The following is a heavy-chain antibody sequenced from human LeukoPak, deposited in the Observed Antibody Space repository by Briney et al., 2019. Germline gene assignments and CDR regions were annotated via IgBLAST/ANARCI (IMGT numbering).Heavy chain of an antibody. Sequence: SVKVSCKASGGTFSSYVISWVRQAPGQGLEWMGGIIPIFGTANYAQKFQGRVTITADESTSTAYMELSSLRSEDTAAYYCARDSGANTAYRYWGQGTLVTVSS. CDR1: GGTFSSYV. CDR2: IIPIFGTA. CDR3: ARDSGANTAYRY. V-gene: IGHV1-69*01. D-gene: IGHD1-26*01. J-gene: IGHJ4*02.